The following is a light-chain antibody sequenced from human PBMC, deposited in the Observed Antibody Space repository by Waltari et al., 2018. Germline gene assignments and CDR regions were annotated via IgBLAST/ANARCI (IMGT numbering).Light chain of an antibody. CDR2: TND. J-gene: IGLJ3*02. CDR1: SSNIGTNY. V-gene: IGLV1-47*01. CDR3: AAWDDGLSGPV. Sequence: QSVLTQPPSVSGTPGQGVTISCSGSSSNIGTNYVYWYQQLPRTAPNLLIFTNDRRPSGVPDRFSASKSGTSASLAISGVRSEEEADYYCAAWDDGLSGPVFGGGTKLTVL.